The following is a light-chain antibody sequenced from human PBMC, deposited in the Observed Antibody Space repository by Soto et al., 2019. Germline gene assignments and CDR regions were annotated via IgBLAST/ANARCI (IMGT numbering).Light chain of an antibody. V-gene: IGKV3D-15*01. CDR2: GAS. CDR1: QSVRSN. J-gene: IGKJ4*01. CDR3: QQYNNWVT. Sequence: EIVMTQSPATLSVSPGERATLSCRASQSVRSNLAWYQQKPGQAPRLLIYGASTRATGIPARFSGSGSGTDFTLTISSLQSEDFAVYYCQQYNNWVTFGGGTKVDIK.